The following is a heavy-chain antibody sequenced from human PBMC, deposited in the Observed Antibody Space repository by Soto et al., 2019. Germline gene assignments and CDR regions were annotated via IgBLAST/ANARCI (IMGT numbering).Heavy chain of an antibody. J-gene: IGHJ4*02. D-gene: IGHD2-21*01. V-gene: IGHV1-69*01. Sequence: VQLVQSGSEVKKPGSSVKVSCKASGDTSTTYVVSWVRQAPGNGLEWMGGINPMSRTAKYAEKYRGRVRIPADEATKTVYSDLTTLRFEDTAVYFCVRGTYCGASCYFAREYWGQGTLVGVSS. CDR1: GDTSTTYV. CDR2: INPMSRTA. CDR3: VRGTYCGASCYFAREY.